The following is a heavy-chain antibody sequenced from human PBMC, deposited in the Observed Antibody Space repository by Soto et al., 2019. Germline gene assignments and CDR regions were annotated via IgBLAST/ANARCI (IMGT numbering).Heavy chain of an antibody. CDR2: ISYSGST. CDR3: ATMGTPATGLYYFDY. Sequence: QVQLQESGPGLVKPSQTLSLTCTVSGGSISSGNYYWSWIRQPPGKGLEWIGFISYSGSTYYSLSLKRRVTISVDTSKNQFSLNLSFVTAADTAVYYCATMGTPATGLYYFDYWGQGTLVTVSS. J-gene: IGHJ4*02. V-gene: IGHV4-30-4*01. D-gene: IGHD5-18*01. CDR1: GGSISSGNYY.